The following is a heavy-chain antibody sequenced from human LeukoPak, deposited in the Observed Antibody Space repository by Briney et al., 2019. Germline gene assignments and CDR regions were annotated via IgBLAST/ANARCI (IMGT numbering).Heavy chain of an antibody. CDR3: ARGRGYSYGYRADGYYYYYMDV. J-gene: IGHJ6*03. CDR1: GYSISSGYY. Sequence: SETLSLTCTVSGYSISSGYYWGWIRQPPGKGLEWIGRIYTSGSTNYNPSLKSRVTISVDTSKNQFSLKLSSVTAADTAVYYCARGRGYSYGYRADGYYYYYMDVWGKGTTVTVSS. CDR2: IYTSGST. D-gene: IGHD5-18*01. V-gene: IGHV4-38-2*02.